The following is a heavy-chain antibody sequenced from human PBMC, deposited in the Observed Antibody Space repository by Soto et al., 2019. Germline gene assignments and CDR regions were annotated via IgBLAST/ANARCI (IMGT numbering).Heavy chain of an antibody. D-gene: IGHD3-22*01. CDR3: AKPSQRGGYHSDFWFFDL. CDR1: GFTFSSYG. CDR2: ISHDGTTK. J-gene: IGHJ2*01. Sequence: QVQLVESGGGVVQPGRSLRLSCAASGFTFSSYGMHWVRQAPGKGLEWVAVISHDGTTKYYADSVKGRFTISRANSKNTVYLEMNSLTADDTAGYYCAKPSQRGGYHSDFWFFDLWGRGTLVTVSS. V-gene: IGHV3-30*18.